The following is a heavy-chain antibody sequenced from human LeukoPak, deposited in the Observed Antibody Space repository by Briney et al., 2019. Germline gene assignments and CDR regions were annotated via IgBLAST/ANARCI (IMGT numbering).Heavy chain of an antibody. J-gene: IGHJ5*02. CDR2: IYDSGNT. CDR3: ARGALGHPRPGWFDP. Sequence: PSETLSLTCTVSGGSFSGLFWSWIRQPPGRGLEWIGYIYDSGNTKYNPSLNSRVTISVDTSKNQFSLNLTSVNIADTAVYYCARGALGHPRPGWFDPWGQGILVTVSS. D-gene: IGHD6-6*01. CDR1: GGSFSGLF. V-gene: IGHV4-59*11.